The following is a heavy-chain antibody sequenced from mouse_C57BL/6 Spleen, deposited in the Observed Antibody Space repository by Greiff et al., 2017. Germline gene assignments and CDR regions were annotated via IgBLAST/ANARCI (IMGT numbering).Heavy chain of an antibody. CDR2: IDPEDGDT. V-gene: IGHV14-1*01. D-gene: IGHD1-1*01. Sequence: VQLQQSGAELVRPGASVKLSCTASGFNIKDYYMHWVKQRPEQGLEWIGRIDPEDGDTEYALKFQGKATMTADTSSNTASLQLCSLTSEDTAVYYSTPYCYCSSYWFSYWGQGTLVTVSA. J-gene: IGHJ3*01. CDR3: TPYCYCSSYWFSY. CDR1: GFNIKDYY.